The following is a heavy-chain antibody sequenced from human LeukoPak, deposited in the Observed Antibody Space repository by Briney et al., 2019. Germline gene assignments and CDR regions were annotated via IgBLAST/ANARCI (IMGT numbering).Heavy chain of an antibody. J-gene: IGHJ5*02. V-gene: IGHV3-23*01. Sequence: PGGSLRLSCAASGFTLSSYAMSWVRQAPGKGLEWVSAISGSGGSTYYADSVKGRFTISRDNSKNTLYLQMNSLRAEDTAVYYCAKDQDLSSGWYFSPWGQGTLVTVSS. CDR3: AKDQDLSSGWYFSP. CDR2: ISGSGGST. CDR1: GFTLSSYA. D-gene: IGHD6-19*01.